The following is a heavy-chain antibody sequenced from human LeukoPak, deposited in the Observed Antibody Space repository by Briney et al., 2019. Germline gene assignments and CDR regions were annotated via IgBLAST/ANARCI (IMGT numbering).Heavy chain of an antibody. CDR1: GGSISSSNYY. J-gene: IGHJ6*02. CDR3: ARDVVPFDYYYYGMDV. CDR2: IYYSGNT. Sequence: SETLSLTCTVSGGSISSSNYYWGWIRLPPGKGLEWIGTIYYSGNTYYNPSLKSRVTISVDTSKNQFSLNLNSVTAADTAVYYCARDVVPFDYYYYGMDVWGQGTTVTVSS. V-gene: IGHV4-39*02. D-gene: IGHD2/OR15-2a*01.